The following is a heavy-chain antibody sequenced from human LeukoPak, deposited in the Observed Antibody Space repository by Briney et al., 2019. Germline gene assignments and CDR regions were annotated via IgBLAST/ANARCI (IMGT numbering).Heavy chain of an antibody. D-gene: IGHD3-22*01. Sequence: GGSLRLSCAASGFTFSSYSMNWVRQAPGKGLEWVSSISSSSSYIYYADSVKGRFTISRDNAKNTLYLQMNSLRAEDTAVYYCERGGYYDSSGPGYWGQGTLVTVSS. CDR3: ERGGYYDSSGPGY. J-gene: IGHJ4*01. V-gene: IGHV3-21*01. CDR2: ISSSSSYI. CDR1: GFTFSSYS.